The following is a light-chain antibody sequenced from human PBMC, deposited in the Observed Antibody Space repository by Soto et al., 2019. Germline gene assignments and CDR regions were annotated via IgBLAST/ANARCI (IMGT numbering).Light chain of an antibody. CDR1: QSISIW. CDR3: QQYNSYSAT. V-gene: IGKV1-5*03. Sequence: DIQMTQSPSTLSASVGDRVTITCRASQSISIWLAWYQQKPGKAPKLLIYKASSLESGVPSRFSGSGSGTEFTLTISSLQPDDFATYYCQQYNSYSATFGPGTKVDIK. CDR2: KAS. J-gene: IGKJ3*01.